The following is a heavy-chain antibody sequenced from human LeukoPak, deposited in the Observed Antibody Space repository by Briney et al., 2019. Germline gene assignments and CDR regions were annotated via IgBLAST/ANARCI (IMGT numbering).Heavy chain of an antibody. Sequence: ASVKVSCKASGYTFTSYGISWVRQAPGQGLEWMGWISAYNGNTNYAQKLQGRVTMATDTSTSTAYMELRSLRSDDTAVYYCARVPQMVWWFDPWGQGTLVTVSS. D-gene: IGHD6-13*01. CDR3: ARVPQMVWWFDP. CDR1: GYTFTSYG. J-gene: IGHJ5*02. CDR2: ISAYNGNT. V-gene: IGHV1-18*01.